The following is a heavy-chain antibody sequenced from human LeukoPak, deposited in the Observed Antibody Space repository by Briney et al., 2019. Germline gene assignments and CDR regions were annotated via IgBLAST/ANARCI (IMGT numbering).Heavy chain of an antibody. D-gene: IGHD3-10*01. CDR3: AKDGADYYGSGIYYHYHYMDV. V-gene: IGHV3-23*01. Sequence: GGSLRLSCAASGFTFSGYAMNWVRQAPGKGLEWVSGINNGGISTYYADSVKGRFTISRDNSKNTLYLQMNSLTAEDTALYYCAKDGADYYGSGIYYHYHYMDVWGQGTTVTVSS. J-gene: IGHJ6*02. CDR1: GFTFSGYA. CDR2: INNGGIST.